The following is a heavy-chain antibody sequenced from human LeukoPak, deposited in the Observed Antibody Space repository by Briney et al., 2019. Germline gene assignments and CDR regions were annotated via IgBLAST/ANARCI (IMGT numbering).Heavy chain of an antibody. D-gene: IGHD3-22*01. CDR3: ARLADYYDSSGYYFDY. J-gene: IGHJ4*02. CDR1: GGSISSYY. V-gene: IGHV4-4*09. Sequence: SETLSLTCTVSGGSISSYYWSWIRQPPGKGLEWIGYIYTSGSTNYNPSLKSRVTISVDTSKNQFSLKLSSVTAADTAVYYCARLADYYDSSGYYFDYWGQGTLVTVSS. CDR2: IYTSGST.